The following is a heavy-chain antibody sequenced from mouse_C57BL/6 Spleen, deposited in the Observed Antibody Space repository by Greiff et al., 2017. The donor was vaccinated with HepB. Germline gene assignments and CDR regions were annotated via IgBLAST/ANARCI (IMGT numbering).Heavy chain of an antibody. CDR3: AIPSFAY. CDR2: ISNGGGST. V-gene: IGHV5-12*01. Sequence: DVKLVESGGGLVQPGGSLKLSCAASGFTFSDYYMYWVRQTPEKRLEWVAYISNGGGSTYYPDTVKGRFTISRDNAKNTLYLQMSRLKSEDTAMYYCAIPSFAYWGQGTLVTVSA. J-gene: IGHJ3*01. CDR1: GFTFSDYY.